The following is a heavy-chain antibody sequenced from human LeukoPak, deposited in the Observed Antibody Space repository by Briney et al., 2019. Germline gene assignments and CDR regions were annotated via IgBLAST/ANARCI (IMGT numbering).Heavy chain of an antibody. CDR3: AREGLVVITHFDY. J-gene: IGHJ4*02. CDR2: IIPILGIA. D-gene: IGHD3-22*01. V-gene: IGHV1-69*04. Sequence: SVKVSCKASGGTFSSYAIGWVRQAPGQGLEWMGRIIPILGIANYAQKFQGRVTITADKSTSTAYMELSSLRSEDTAVYYCAREGLVVITHFDYWGQGTLVTVSS. CDR1: GGTFSSYA.